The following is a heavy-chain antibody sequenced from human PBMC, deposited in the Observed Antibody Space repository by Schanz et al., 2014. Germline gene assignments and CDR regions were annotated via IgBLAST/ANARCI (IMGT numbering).Heavy chain of an antibody. D-gene: IGHD6-13*01. Sequence: EVQLVESGGGLVKPGGSLRLSCAASTSIFNHAWMSWVRQAPGKGLEWLGRIKSKTDGETTEYAAPVKGRISISRDDSQSTLYLHMNSLKIEDTAVYYCATASSPVREAGAGSSFHLWGQGTLVTVS. CDR1: TSIFNHAW. J-gene: IGHJ5*02. CDR2: IKSKTDGETT. V-gene: IGHV3-15*01. CDR3: ATASSPVREAGAGSSFHL.